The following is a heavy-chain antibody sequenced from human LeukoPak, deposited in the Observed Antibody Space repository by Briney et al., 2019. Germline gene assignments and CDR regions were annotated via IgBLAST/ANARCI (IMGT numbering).Heavy chain of an antibody. D-gene: IGHD3-10*01. CDR3: ATDRGTHGWSGEDYFDY. J-gene: IGHJ4*02. Sequence: PGGSLRLSCAASGFTFSDYYMSWIRQAPGKGLEWVSYISSSSSYTNYADSVKGRFTISRDNAKNSLYLQMNSLRAEDTAVYYCATDRGTHGWSGEDYFDYWGQGTLVTVSS. V-gene: IGHV3-11*05. CDR2: ISSSSSYT. CDR1: GFTFSDYY.